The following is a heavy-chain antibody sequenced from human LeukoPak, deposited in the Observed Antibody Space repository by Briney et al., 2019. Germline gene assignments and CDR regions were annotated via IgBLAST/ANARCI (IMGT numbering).Heavy chain of an antibody. Sequence: ASVKVSCKASGYTFTSYGISWVRQAPGQGLEWMGWISAYNGNTNYAQKLQGRVTMTTDTSTSTAYMELRSLRSGDTAVYYCARGPKYCSGGSCYGMGYYYYMDVWGKGTTVTISS. CDR2: ISAYNGNT. D-gene: IGHD2-15*01. CDR3: ARGPKYCSGGSCYGMGYYYYMDV. J-gene: IGHJ6*03. CDR1: GYTFTSYG. V-gene: IGHV1-18*01.